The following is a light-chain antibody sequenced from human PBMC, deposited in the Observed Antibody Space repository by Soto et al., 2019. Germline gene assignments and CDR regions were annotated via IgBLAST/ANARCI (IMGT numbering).Light chain of an antibody. CDR2: SAS. Sequence: EIVLTQSPGTLSLSPGERATLSCRASQSVSRSYLAWYQQKPGQAPRLLIYSASSRATGIPDRFSGSESGTDFTLTISRLEPEDFAVYYCQQYGDTPWTFGQGTKVEIK. CDR3: QQYGDTPWT. V-gene: IGKV3-20*01. CDR1: QSVSRSY. J-gene: IGKJ1*01.